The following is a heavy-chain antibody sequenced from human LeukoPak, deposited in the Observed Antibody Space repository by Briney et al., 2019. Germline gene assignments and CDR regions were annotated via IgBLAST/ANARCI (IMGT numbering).Heavy chain of an antibody. Sequence: GGSLRLSCAASGFTFSSYSMNWVRQAPGKGLEWVSSISSSSSSYIYYADSVKGRFTISRDNAKNSLYLQMNSLRAEDTAVYYCARDKGDSSSWYSPPGADYWGQGTLVTVSS. CDR3: ARDKGDSSSWYSPPGADY. D-gene: IGHD6-13*01. V-gene: IGHV3-21*01. CDR1: GFTFSSYS. CDR2: ISSSSSSYI. J-gene: IGHJ4*02.